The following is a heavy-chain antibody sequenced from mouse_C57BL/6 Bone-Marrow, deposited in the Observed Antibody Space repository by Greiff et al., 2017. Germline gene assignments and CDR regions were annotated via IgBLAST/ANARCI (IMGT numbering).Heavy chain of an antibody. Sequence: VQLQQPGAELVKPGASVKLSCKASGYTFTSYWMQWVKQRPGQGLEWIGEIDPSDSYTNYNPKFKGKATLTVDTSYSTAYMQLSSLTSEDSAVYDCARGITTVVDPLFDYWGQGTTLTVSS. V-gene: IGHV1-50*01. J-gene: IGHJ2*01. D-gene: IGHD1-1*01. CDR3: ARGITTVVDPLFDY. CDR2: IDPSDSYT. CDR1: GYTFTSYW.